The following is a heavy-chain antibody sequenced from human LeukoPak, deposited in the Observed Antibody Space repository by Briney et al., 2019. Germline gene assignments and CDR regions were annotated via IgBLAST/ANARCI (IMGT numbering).Heavy chain of an antibody. V-gene: IGHV3-21*01. Sequence: GGPLRLSCAASGFAFSSYSMNGVREAPGKGVEWVSSIRSSSSYIYYADPVKGRFTISRDNANNSLYLQMHSLRAEDTGVFYCAREHYSGYDRNWFDPWGQGTLVTVSS. CDR1: GFAFSSYS. D-gene: IGHD5-12*01. CDR2: IRSSSSYI. CDR3: AREHYSGYDRNWFDP. J-gene: IGHJ5*02.